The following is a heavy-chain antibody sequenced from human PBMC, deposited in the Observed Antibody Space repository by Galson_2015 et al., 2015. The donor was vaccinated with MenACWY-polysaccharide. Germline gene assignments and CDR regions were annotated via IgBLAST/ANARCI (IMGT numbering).Heavy chain of an antibody. J-gene: IGHJ4*02. V-gene: IGHV4-38-2*02. Sequence: SGYSIRSSYFWGWIRQPPGKGLEWIASIFHSGTTYYNPSLKSRVTISVDTSKNQFSLKLSSVTAADTAVYYCARVEKYSGSFYILYWGQGTLVTVSS. CDR1: GYSIRSSYF. CDR2: IFHSGTT. D-gene: IGHD1-26*01. CDR3: ARVEKYSGSFYILY.